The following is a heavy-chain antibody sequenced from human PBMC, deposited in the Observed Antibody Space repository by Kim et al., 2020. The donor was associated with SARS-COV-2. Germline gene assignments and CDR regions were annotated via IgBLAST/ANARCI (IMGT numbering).Heavy chain of an antibody. Sequence: GGSLRLSCAASGFTFTTYAMSWVRQTPGKGLEWVSAISSSGDSTYYADSVKGRFTISRDNSKNTLYLQMNSLRSEEPAVYYCTKDETISIFGVLVVRGAEYVQHWGQGTLVTVSS. CDR1: GFTFTTYA. CDR3: TKDETISIFGVLVVRGAEYVQH. J-gene: IGHJ1*01. V-gene: IGHV3-23*01. D-gene: IGHD3-3*01. CDR2: ISSSGDST.